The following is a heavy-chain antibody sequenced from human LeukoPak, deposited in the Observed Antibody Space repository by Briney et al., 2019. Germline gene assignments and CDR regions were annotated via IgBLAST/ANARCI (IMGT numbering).Heavy chain of an antibody. D-gene: IGHD5-12*01. V-gene: IGHV3-30-3*02. Sequence: GGSLRLSCAASGFTFSRYAMHWVRQAPGKGLEWVAVISYDGSIKYYADSVKGRFTISTDNSKNTLYLQMNSLRAEDTAVYYCAKHSYRVDSFTDYWGQGTLVTVSS. CDR2: ISYDGSIK. CDR1: GFTFSRYA. J-gene: IGHJ4*02. CDR3: AKHSYRVDSFTDY.